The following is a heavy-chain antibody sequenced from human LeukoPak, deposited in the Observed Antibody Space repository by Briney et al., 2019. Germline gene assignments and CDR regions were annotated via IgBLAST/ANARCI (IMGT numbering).Heavy chain of an antibody. CDR1: GGSVSSGSYY. D-gene: IGHD6-19*01. CDR3: ARDKAVAGTGFDY. J-gene: IGHJ4*02. Sequence: SETLSLTCTVSGGSVSSGSYYWSWSRQPPGKGLEWIGYIYYSGSTNYNPSLKSRVTISVDTSKNQFSLKLSSVTAADTAVYYCARDKAVAGTGFDYWGQGTLVTVSS. CDR2: IYYSGST. V-gene: IGHV4-61*01.